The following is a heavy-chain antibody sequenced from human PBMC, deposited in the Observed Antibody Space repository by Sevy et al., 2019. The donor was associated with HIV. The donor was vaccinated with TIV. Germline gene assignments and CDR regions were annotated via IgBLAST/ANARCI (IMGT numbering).Heavy chain of an antibody. CDR2: ISSSSSTI. CDR1: GFTFSSYS. CDR3: AREEDSGYDSCAFDY. D-gene: IGHD5-12*01. Sequence: GGSLRLSCAASGFTFSSYSMNWVRQAPGKGLEWVSYISSSSSTIYYADSVKGRFTISRDNAKNSLYLQMNSLRDEDTAVYYCAREEDSGYDSCAFDYWGQGTLVTVSS. V-gene: IGHV3-48*02. J-gene: IGHJ4*02.